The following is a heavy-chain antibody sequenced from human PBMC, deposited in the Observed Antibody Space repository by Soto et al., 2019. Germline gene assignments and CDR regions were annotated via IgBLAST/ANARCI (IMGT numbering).Heavy chain of an antibody. J-gene: IGHJ4*02. CDR2: IIPIFGTA. Sequence: ASVKVSCKASGGTFSSYAISWVRQAPGQGLEWMGGIIPIFGTANYAQKFQGRVTITADESTSTAYMELSSLRSEDTAVYYCATPKTGATTSNFDYWGQGTLVTVSS. CDR1: GGTFSSYA. CDR3: ATPKTGATTSNFDY. V-gene: IGHV1-69*13. D-gene: IGHD1-26*01.